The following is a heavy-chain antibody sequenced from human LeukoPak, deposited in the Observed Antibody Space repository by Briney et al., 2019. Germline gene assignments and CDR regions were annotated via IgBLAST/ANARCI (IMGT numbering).Heavy chain of an antibody. Sequence: ASVKVSCKASGYTFTSYYMRWVRQAPGQGLEWMGIINPSGGSTSYAQKFQGRVTMTRDTSTSTVYMELSSLRSEDTAVYYCARDQGPAYGMDVWGQGTTVTVSS. CDR2: INPSGGST. J-gene: IGHJ6*02. CDR3: ARDQGPAYGMDV. V-gene: IGHV1-46*01. CDR1: GYTFTSYY.